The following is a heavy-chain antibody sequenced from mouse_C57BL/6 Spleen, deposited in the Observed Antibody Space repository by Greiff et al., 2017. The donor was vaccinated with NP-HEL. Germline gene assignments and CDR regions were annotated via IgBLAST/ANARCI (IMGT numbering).Heavy chain of an antibody. CDR1: GYTFTDHT. J-gene: IGHJ1*01. CDR2: IYPRDGST. D-gene: IGHD1-1*01. CDR3: AGRGFITTVVATDWYFDV. Sequence: VQLQQSDAELVKPGASVKISCKVSGYTFTDHTIHWMKQRPEQGLEWIGYIYPRDGSTKYNEKFKGKATLTADKSSSTAYMQLNSLTSEDSAVYVCAGRGFITTVVATDWYFDVWGPGTTVTVSS. V-gene: IGHV1-78*01.